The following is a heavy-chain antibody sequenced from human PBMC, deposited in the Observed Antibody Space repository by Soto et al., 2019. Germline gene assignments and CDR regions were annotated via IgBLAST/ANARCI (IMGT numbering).Heavy chain of an antibody. Sequence: ASVKVSCKASGGTFSSYAISWVRQAPGQGLEWMGGIIPIFGTANYAQKFQGRVMITADESTSTAYMELSSLRSGDTAVYYCARVVAAAALRDYFDYWGQGTLVTVSS. D-gene: IGHD6-13*01. CDR1: GGTFSSYA. CDR2: IIPIFGTA. J-gene: IGHJ4*02. CDR3: ARVVAAAALRDYFDY. V-gene: IGHV1-69*13.